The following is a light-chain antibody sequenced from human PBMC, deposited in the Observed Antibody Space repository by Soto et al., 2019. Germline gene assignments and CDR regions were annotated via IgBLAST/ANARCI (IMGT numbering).Light chain of an antibody. J-gene: IGKJ1*01. CDR3: QQYKSPFRA. CDR1: QSVDIW. Sequence: DIHMTQSPSTLSASVGDRVTITCRASQSVDIWLAWYQQKPGKLPNLLIYKASSLEGGVPSRFSGSGSGTEFTLTISSLQPDDFETYYCQQYKSPFRAFGQGTKVEMK. V-gene: IGKV1-5*03. CDR2: KAS.